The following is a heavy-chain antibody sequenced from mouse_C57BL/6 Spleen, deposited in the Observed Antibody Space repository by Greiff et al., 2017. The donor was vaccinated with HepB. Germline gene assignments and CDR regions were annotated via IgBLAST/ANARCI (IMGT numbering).Heavy chain of an antibody. D-gene: IGHD2-4*01. CDR1: GFTFSDYY. Sequence: EVHLVESEGGLVQPGSSMKLSCTASGFTFSDYYMAWVRQVPEKGLEWVANINYDGSSTYYLDSLKSRFIISRDNAKNILYLQMSSLKSEDTATYYCARGGDYYDYDGGFAYWGQGTLVTVSA. CDR2: INYDGSST. CDR3: ARGGDYYDYDGGFAY. J-gene: IGHJ3*01. V-gene: IGHV5-16*01.